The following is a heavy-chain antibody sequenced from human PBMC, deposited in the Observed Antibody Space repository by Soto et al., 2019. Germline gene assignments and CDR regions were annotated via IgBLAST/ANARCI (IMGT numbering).Heavy chain of an antibody. D-gene: IGHD1-26*01. Sequence: HPGGSLRLSCAASGFTFSSYGMSWVRQAPGKGLEWVSAISGSGYSTYYADSVKGRFTISRDNSKNTLYLQMNSLRAEDTAVYYCAKSLSVGATTPFDYWGQGTLVTVSS. CDR2: ISGSGYST. V-gene: IGHV3-23*01. CDR1: GFTFSSYG. CDR3: AKSLSVGATTPFDY. J-gene: IGHJ4*02.